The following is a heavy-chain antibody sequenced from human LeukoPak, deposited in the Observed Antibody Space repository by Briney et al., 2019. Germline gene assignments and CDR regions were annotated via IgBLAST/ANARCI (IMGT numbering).Heavy chain of an antibody. J-gene: IGHJ2*01. V-gene: IGHV3-74*01. CDR2: INSDASRT. D-gene: IGHD2-2*02. CDR1: GFTISSYW. CDR3: ARDGVYCSSSNCYTGYFDL. Sequence: PGGSLRLSCVASGFTISSYWMHWVRQAPGKWLVWVSRINSDASRTTYADSVKGRFTISRDNAKNTLYLQMTSLRAEDTAVYYCARDGVYCSSSNCYTGYFDLWCRGALVTVSS.